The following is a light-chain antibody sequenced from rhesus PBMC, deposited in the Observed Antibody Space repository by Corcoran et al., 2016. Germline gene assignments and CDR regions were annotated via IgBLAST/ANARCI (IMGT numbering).Light chain of an antibody. V-gene: IGKV1-21*01. CDR1: QGISSW. CDR2: KAS. Sequence: DIQMTQSPSSLSASVGDRVTITFRASQGISSWLAWYQQKPGKAPKLLIYKASRLQMGVPSRFSGGGSGTDFTLTISSLQPEDLATYSCQQYNSAPFTFGPGTKLDIK. J-gene: IGKJ3*01. CDR3: QQYNSAPFT.